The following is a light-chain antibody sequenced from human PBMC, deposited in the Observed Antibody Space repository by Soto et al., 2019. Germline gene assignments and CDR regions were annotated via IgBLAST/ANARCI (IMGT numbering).Light chain of an antibody. CDR2: NVS. CDR3: QHRPNWPLT. Sequence: EIVLTQSPATLSLSPGERATLSCRASQSISSHLAWYQQKPGQAPRLLMYNVSNRATDIPARFSGRGSGTDFTLTISSLEPEDFAVYYCQHRPNWPLTFGGGTKVEIK. CDR1: QSISSH. V-gene: IGKV3-11*01. J-gene: IGKJ4*01.